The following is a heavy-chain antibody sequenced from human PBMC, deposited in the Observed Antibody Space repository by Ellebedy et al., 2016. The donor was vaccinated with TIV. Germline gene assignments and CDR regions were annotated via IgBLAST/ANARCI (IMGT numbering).Heavy chain of an antibody. CDR1: GFPFSTYA. CDR2: ISESGGVT. CDR3: ARARSRYYFDY. J-gene: IGHJ4*02. D-gene: IGHD3-3*01. Sequence: GESLKISCAASGFPFSTYAMTWVRQAPGKGLEWVSGISESGGVTYHADSVKGRFTISRDNSKNTLYLQMNSLRAEDTAVYFCARARSRYYFDYWGQGTLVTVSS. V-gene: IGHV3-23*01.